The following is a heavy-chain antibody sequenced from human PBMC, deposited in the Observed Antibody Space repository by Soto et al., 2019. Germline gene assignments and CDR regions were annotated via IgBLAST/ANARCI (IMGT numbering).Heavy chain of an antibody. CDR1: GGSISSSSYY. CDR3: ARVGDCSSTSCSHYYYYYMDV. D-gene: IGHD2-2*01. V-gene: IGHV4-39*01. CDR2: IYYSGST. J-gene: IGHJ6*03. Sequence: SETLSLTCTVSGGSISSSSYYWGWIRQPPGKGLEWIGSIYYSGSTYYNPSLKSRVTISVDTSKNQFSLKLSSVTAADTAVYYCARVGDCSSTSCSHYYYYYMDVWGKGTTVTVSS.